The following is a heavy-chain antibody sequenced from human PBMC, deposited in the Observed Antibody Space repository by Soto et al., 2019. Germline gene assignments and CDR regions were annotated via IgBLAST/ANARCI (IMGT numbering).Heavy chain of an antibody. CDR2: VSAGGDMT. CDR3: ARGDRGGSGHPASYYSSGLDV. D-gene: IGHD3-10*01. CDR1: GFTFSSYA. J-gene: IGHJ6*02. Sequence: DVQLLESGGHLVQPGGSLRLSCAASGFTFSSYAMSWVRQAPGKGLEWVSSVSAGGDMTYYSDSVKGRFTISRDNSNNALFLPMNRLRIEDTALYYCARGDRGGSGHPASYYSSGLDVWGQGATVTVS. V-gene: IGHV3-23*01.